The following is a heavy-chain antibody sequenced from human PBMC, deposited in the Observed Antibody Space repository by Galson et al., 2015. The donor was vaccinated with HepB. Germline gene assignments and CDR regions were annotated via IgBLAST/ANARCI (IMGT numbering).Heavy chain of an antibody. CDR3: ARGMGGQPYYDFWSGYGGWIYYFDY. Sequence: SLRLSCAASGFTFSSYSMNWVRQAPGKGLEWVSYISSSSSTIYYADSVKGRFTISRDNAKNSLYLQMNSLRAEDTAVYYCARGMGGQPYYDFWSGYGGWIYYFDYWGQGTLVTVSS. V-gene: IGHV3-48*01. CDR2: ISSSSSTI. CDR1: GFTFSSYS. D-gene: IGHD3-3*01. J-gene: IGHJ4*02.